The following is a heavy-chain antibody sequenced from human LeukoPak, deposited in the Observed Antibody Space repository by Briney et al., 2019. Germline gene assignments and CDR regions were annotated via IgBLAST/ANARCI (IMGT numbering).Heavy chain of an antibody. J-gene: IGHJ6*03. CDR1: GFTFDDYG. D-gene: IGHD1-26*01. Sequence: GGSLRLSCAASGFTFDDYGMSWVRQAPGKGLEWVSGISWKSGSIGYADSVKGRFTISRDNAKNSLYLQMNSLRAEDTALYYCAKGESEWELPAYMDVWGKGTTVTVSS. CDR2: ISWKSGSI. V-gene: IGHV3-9*01. CDR3: AKGESEWELPAYMDV.